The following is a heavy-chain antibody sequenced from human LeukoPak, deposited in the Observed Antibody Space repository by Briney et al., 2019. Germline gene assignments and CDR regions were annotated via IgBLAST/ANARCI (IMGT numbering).Heavy chain of an antibody. J-gene: IGHJ1*01. CDR3: AKRVGMATSEFLPH. Sequence: PGGSLRLSHAASGFIFSNYVMNWVRPAAGKGLEWVSGISGSGDSTYYADSVKGRFTISRDNSKNTLSLQVNSLRAEDTAVYYCAKRVGMATSEFLPHWGEGTLVTVSS. D-gene: IGHD1-26*01. V-gene: IGHV3-23*01. CDR2: ISGSGDST. CDR1: GFIFSNYV.